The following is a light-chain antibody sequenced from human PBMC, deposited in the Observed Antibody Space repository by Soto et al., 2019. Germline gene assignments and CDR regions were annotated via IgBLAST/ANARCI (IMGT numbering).Light chain of an antibody. CDR1: QSVSSN. V-gene: IGKV3-20*01. Sequence: IVMTQSPSPLSASPGDRATLSCRASQSVSSNLAWYQQKPGQAPRLLIYGASNRATGIPDRFSGSGSGTDFTPTISRLEPEDFAVYYCQQYGSSGTFGQGTKVDIK. CDR2: GAS. CDR3: QQYGSSGT. J-gene: IGKJ1*01.